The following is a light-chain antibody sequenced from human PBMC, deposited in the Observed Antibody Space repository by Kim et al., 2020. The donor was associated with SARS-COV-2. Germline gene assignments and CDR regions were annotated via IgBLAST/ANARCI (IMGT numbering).Light chain of an antibody. CDR3: QQYYSFTFT. V-gene: IGKV1D-8*01. CDR1: QGISSY. Sequence: ASTVDRVAISCWMRQGISSYLAWYQQNPGKAPELLIYAASTLQRGVPSRFSVSRSGTDFTPTISCLQSEDFATYYCQQYYSFTFTFGGGTKVDIK. CDR2: AAS. J-gene: IGKJ4*01.